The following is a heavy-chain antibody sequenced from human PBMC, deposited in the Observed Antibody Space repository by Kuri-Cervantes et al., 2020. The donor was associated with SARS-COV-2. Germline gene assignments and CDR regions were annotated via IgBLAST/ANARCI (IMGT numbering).Heavy chain of an antibody. J-gene: IGHJ4*02. V-gene: IGHV4-39*01. CDR3: ARLEPTMVRIAGDGGGFDY. CDR1: GGSISSGSYY. D-gene: IGHD3-10*01. Sequence: SETLSLTCTVSGGSISSGSYYWSWIRQPPGKGLEWIGSIYYSGSTYYNPSLKSRVTISVDTSKNQFSLKLSSVTAADTAVYYCARLEPTMVRIAGDGGGFDYWGQGTLVTVSS. CDR2: IYYSGST.